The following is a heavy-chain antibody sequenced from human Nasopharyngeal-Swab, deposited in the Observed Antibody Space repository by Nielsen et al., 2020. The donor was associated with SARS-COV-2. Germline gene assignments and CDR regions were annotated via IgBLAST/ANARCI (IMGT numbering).Heavy chain of an antibody. CDR3: ARSLGGCDYFDY. J-gene: IGHJ4*02. CDR2: ISYDGSNK. Sequence: VRQAPGKGLEWVAVISYDGSNKYYADSVKGRFTISRDNSKNTLYLQMNSLRAEDTAVYYCARSLGGCDYFDYWGQGTLVTVSS. V-gene: IGHV3-30-3*01. D-gene: IGHD5-12*01.